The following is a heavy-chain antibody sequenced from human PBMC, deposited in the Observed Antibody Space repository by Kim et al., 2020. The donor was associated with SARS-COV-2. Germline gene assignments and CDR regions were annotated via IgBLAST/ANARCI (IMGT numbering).Heavy chain of an antibody. CDR3: ARAEITMVRGSSFDY. Sequence: SETLSLTCAVYGGSFSGYYWSWIRQPPGKGLEWIGEINHSGSTNYNPSLKSRVTISVDTSKNKFSLKLSSVTAADTAVYYCARAEITMVRGSSFDYWGQG. V-gene: IGHV4-34*01. CDR2: INHSGST. J-gene: IGHJ4*02. CDR1: GGSFSGYY. D-gene: IGHD3-10*01.